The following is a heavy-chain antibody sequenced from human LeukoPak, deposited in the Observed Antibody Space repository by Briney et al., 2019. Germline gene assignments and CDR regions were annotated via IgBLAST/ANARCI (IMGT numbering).Heavy chain of an antibody. CDR2: IHPNRCNT. CDR1: GYTFKIYD. Sequence: VSVKVSCKASGYTFKIYDINGVRQATGQGLECGRYIHPNRCNTGYAQKFQGRVTITRNTSISTAYMELSSLRSEDTAVYYCARARSYRHQLNALSYWFDPWGQGTLVTVSS. J-gene: IGHJ5*02. CDR3: ARARSYRHQLNALSYWFDP. V-gene: IGHV1-8*03. D-gene: IGHD5-24*01.